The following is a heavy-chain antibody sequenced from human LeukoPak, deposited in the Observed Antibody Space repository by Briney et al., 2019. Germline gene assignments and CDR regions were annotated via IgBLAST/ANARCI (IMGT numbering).Heavy chain of an antibody. CDR3: ASESVPAASIFDY. Sequence: ASVKVSCKASGGTFSSYAISWVRQAPGQGLEWMGGIIPIFGTANYAQKFQGRVTITADESTSTAYKELSSLRSEDTAVYYCASESVPAASIFDYWGQGTLVTVSS. J-gene: IGHJ4*02. CDR2: IIPIFGTA. D-gene: IGHD2-2*01. V-gene: IGHV1-69*13. CDR1: GGTFSSYA.